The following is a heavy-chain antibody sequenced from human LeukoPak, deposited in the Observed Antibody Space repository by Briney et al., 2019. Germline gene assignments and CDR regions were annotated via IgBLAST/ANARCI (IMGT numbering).Heavy chain of an antibody. CDR2: IYYSGST. Sequence: TSETLSLTCTVSGGSISSYYWSWIRQPPGKGLEWIGYIYYSGSTNYNPSLKSRVTISVDTSKNQFSLKLSSVTAADTAVYYCARVPLFDYWGQGTLVTVSS. CDR1: GGSISSYY. V-gene: IGHV4-59*12. J-gene: IGHJ4*02. CDR3: ARVPLFDY.